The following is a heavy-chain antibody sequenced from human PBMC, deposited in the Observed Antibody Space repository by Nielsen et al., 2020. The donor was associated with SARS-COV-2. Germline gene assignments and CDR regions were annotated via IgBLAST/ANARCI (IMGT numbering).Heavy chain of an antibody. CDR1: GFSFNTFG. V-gene: IGHV3-23*01. Sequence: GGSLRLSCAASGFSFNTFGMSRVRQPPGKGLEWISTISGTADSTYYADSVKGRFTISRDNSKNTLYLQMNSLIAEDTATYYCARVSGYYWPQDYWGQGTLVTVSS. CDR3: ARVSGYYWPQDY. CDR2: ISGTADST. J-gene: IGHJ4*02. D-gene: IGHD5-12*01.